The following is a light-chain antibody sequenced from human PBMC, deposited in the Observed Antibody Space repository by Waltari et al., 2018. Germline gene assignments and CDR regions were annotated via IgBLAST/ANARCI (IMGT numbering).Light chain of an antibody. V-gene: IGLV2-23*01. CDR1: RSDIGAYNF. CDR2: EAT. J-gene: IGLJ2*01. CDR3: CSYVGGSRVL. Sequence: QSVLTQPASVSGSPGQSITISCTGTRSDIGAYNFLSWFQPLPGQAPRLLISEATKRPSGVSYRFSGSKSGNTASLSISDLQAEDEADYYCCSYVGGSRVLFGGGTKLTV.